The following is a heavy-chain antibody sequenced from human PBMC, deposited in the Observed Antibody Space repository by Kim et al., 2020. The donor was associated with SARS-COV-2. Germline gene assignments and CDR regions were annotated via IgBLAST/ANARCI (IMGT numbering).Heavy chain of an antibody. D-gene: IGHD6-19*01. V-gene: IGHV4-31*03. Sequence: SETLSLTCTVSGGSISSGGYCWSWIRQHPGKGLEWIGYIYYSGSTYYNPSLKSRVTISVDTSKNQFSLKLSSVTAADTAVYYCARVWARLSSRIAVAGTYDYWGQGTLVTVSS. CDR3: ARVWARLSSRIAVAGTYDY. CDR1: GGSISSGGYC. J-gene: IGHJ4*02. CDR2: IYYSGST.